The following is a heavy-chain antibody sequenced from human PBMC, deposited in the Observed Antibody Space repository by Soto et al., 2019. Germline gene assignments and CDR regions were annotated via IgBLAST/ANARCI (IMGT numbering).Heavy chain of an antibody. V-gene: IGHV3-30-3*01. J-gene: IGHJ4*02. CDR2: ISYDGSIT. Sequence: RLSCEGSGFPFSSYAIHRVRQTPGKGLEWVAVISYDGSITYYSDSVKGRFTISRDTPTNTVYLQLNGLRGDDTAVYYCARPPRDLWSGYSTYFDYWGQGTLVTVSS. CDR3: ARPPRDLWSGYSTYFDY. D-gene: IGHD3-3*01. CDR1: GFPFSSYA.